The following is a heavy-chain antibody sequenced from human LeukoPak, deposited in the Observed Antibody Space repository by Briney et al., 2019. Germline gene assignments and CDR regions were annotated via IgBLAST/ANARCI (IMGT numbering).Heavy chain of an antibody. D-gene: IGHD2-15*01. CDR3: ARDRILTH. CDR2: IYYSGST. CDR1: GGSISSSSYY. V-gene: IGHV4-39*07. J-gene: IGHJ4*02. Sequence: SETLSLTCTVSGGSISSSSYYWGWIRQPPGKGPEWIGSIYYSGSTYYNPSLKSRVTISVDTSKNQFSLKLSSVTAADTAVYYCARDRILTHWGQGTLVTVSS.